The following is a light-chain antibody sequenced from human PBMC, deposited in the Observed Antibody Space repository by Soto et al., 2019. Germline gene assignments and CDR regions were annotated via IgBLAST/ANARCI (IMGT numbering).Light chain of an antibody. Sequence: QSALTQPPSASGTPGQRITITCSGRTSNIGSDIVAWYQHLHGTAPKLLSYDNNQRPSGVPDRFFGSKSGTSASLANSGLQPDDESHYYCAAWDDSLNGLVFGGGTKVTVL. J-gene: IGLJ3*02. CDR3: AAWDDSLNGLV. V-gene: IGLV1-44*01. CDR1: TSNIGSDI. CDR2: DNN.